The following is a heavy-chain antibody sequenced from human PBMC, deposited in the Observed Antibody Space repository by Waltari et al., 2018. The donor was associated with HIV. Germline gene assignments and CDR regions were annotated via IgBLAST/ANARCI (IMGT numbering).Heavy chain of an antibody. Sequence: QVPLQASGPGLLKPSVTLSLTCPVSCGSISSFYWSWLRQPPGTRLEWIGYIYYSGSTNYNPSLKSRVTISVDTSKNQFALKLSSVTAADTAVYYCARVKQQLARSYYYHYGMDVWGQGTTVTVSS. CDR1: CGSISSFY. CDR3: ARVKQQLARSYYYHYGMDV. V-gene: IGHV4-59*01. CDR2: IYYSGST. D-gene: IGHD6-13*01. J-gene: IGHJ6*02.